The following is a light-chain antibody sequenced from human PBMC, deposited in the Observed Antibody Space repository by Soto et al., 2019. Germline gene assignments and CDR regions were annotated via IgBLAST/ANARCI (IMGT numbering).Light chain of an antibody. V-gene: IGLV7-46*01. CDR1: TGTVTSGHY. CDR3: LLSDNVPYD. J-gene: IGLJ1*01. CDR2: DTV. Sequence: QGVVTQEPSLTLSPGGTVTLTCGSSTGTVTSGHYPYWFQQKPGQSPRTLIYDTVNKPACTPALFSGSLLGVKAALTLSGAQPGDEADYYCLLSDNVPYDIGPGTKVIGL.